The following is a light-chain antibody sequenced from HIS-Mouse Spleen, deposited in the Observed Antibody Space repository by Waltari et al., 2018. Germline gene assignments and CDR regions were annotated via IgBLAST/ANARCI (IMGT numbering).Light chain of an antibody. Sequence: SYELTQPPSVSVSPGQTARITCSGDAFPKKYAYWYQQKSGQDPVLVIYEDSKRPYGIPERFSGSSSGTMATLTISGAQVEDEADYYCYSTDSSGNHRVFGGGTKLTVL. J-gene: IGLJ2*01. CDR2: EDS. CDR1: AFPKKY. V-gene: IGLV3-10*01. CDR3: YSTDSSGNHRV.